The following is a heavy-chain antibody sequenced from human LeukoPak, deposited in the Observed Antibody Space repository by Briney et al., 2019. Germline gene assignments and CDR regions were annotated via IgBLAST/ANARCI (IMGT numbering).Heavy chain of an antibody. J-gene: IGHJ4*02. CDR3: ASNPPETGDFNY. CDR1: GGSVSSGSYY. Sequence: SETLSLTCTVSGGSVSSGSYYWSWIRQPPGKGLEWIGYIYYSGSTNYNPSLKSRVTISVDTSKNQFSLKLSSVTAADTAVYYCASNPPETGDFNYWGRGTLVTVSS. D-gene: IGHD7-27*01. CDR2: IYYSGST. V-gene: IGHV4-61*01.